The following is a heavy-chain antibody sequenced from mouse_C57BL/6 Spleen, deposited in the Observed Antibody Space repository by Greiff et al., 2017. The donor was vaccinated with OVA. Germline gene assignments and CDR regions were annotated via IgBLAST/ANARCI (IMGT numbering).Heavy chain of an antibody. CDR1: GFTFSSYA. J-gene: IGHJ2*01. CDR3: AREGRRYFDY. CDR2: ISDGGSYT. Sequence: DVHLVESGGGLVKPGGSLKLSCAASGFTFSSYAMSWVRQTPEKRLEWVATISDGGSYTYYPDNVKGRFTISRDNAKNNLYLQMSHLKSEDTAMYYCAREGRRYFDYWGQGTTLTVSS. V-gene: IGHV5-4*01. D-gene: IGHD3-3*01.